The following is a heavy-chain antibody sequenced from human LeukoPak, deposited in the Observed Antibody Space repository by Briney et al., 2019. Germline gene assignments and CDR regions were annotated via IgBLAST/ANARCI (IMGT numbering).Heavy chain of an antibody. CDR1: GFRFDSYP. Sequence: GGSLRLSCTASGFRFDSYPMNWVRQPPGKGMEWLSNVRTRGNPTSYADSVRGRFTISRDNAKKSLFLQINSLRVEDTAVYFCVRDVDYAFDYWGQGVLVIVSS. CDR3: VRDVDYAFDY. CDR2: VRTRGNPT. V-gene: IGHV3-48*01. D-gene: IGHD4-17*01. J-gene: IGHJ4*02.